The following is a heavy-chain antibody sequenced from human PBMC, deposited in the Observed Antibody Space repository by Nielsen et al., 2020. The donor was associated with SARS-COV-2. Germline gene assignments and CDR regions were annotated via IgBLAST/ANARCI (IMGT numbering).Heavy chain of an antibody. Sequence: ASVKVSCKASGYSFSSYPMNWVRQAPGQGPEWMGWLNVNTGNTGYEQKFQGRLTMTRDSSISTAYMELSSLRPEDTAVYYCASSAPPSGFNWFDPWGQGTLVTVSS. CDR3: ASSAPPSGFNWFDP. D-gene: IGHD3-22*01. V-gene: IGHV1-8*02. CDR1: GYSFSSYP. J-gene: IGHJ5*02. CDR2: LNVNTGNT.